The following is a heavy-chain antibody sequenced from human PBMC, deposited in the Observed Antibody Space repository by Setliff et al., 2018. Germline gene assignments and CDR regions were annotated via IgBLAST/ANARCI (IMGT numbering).Heavy chain of an antibody. J-gene: IGHJ6*03. CDR1: GYTFTSYA. CDR2: INAGNGNT. V-gene: IGHV1-3*01. D-gene: IGHD2-21*01. CDR3: ARGATVVIYYYMDV. Sequence: ASVKVSCKASGYTFTSYAMHWVRQAPGQRLEGMGWINAGNGNTKYSQKFQGRVTITRDTSASTAYMELSSLRSEDTAVYYCARGATVVIYYYMDVWGKGTTVTVSS.